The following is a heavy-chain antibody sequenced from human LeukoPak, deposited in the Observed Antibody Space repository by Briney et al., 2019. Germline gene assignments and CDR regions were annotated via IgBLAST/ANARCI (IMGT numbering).Heavy chain of an antibody. J-gene: IGHJ4*02. V-gene: IGHV6-1*01. Sequence: SQTLSLTCALSGDSVSSNSAAWNWIRQSPSRGLEWLGRTYYRSKWYNDYAVSVKSRITINPDTSKNQFSLQLNSVTPEDTAVYYCARGPLNDYGGNAFFDYWGQGTLVTVSS. CDR2: TYYRSKWYN. CDR1: GDSVSSNSAA. CDR3: ARGPLNDYGGNAFFDY. D-gene: IGHD4-23*01.